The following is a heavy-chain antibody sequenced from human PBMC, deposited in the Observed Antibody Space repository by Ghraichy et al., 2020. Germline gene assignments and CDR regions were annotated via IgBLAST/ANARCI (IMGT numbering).Heavy chain of an antibody. CDR1: GGSISSYY. D-gene: IGHD6-13*01. V-gene: IGHV4-59*01. CDR2: IYYSGST. CDR3: AREVVAAAGGAFDI. J-gene: IGHJ3*02. Sequence: PETLSLTCTVSGGSISSYYWSWIRQPPGKGLEWIGYIYYSGSTNYNPSLKSRVTISVDTSKNQFSLKLSSVTAADTAVYYCAREVVAAAGGAFDIWGQGTMVTVSS.